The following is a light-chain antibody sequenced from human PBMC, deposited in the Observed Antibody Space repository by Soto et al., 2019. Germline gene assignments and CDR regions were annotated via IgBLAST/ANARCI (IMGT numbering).Light chain of an antibody. CDR3: CSIASSTTYV. Sequence: QSVLTQPASVSGSPGQSITISCTGTSSDVGSYNLVSWYQQHPGKAPKLMIYEGSKRPSGVSNRFSGSKSGNTASLTISGLQAEDEADYACCSIASSTTYVFRTGSNVHVL. J-gene: IGLJ1*01. CDR1: SSDVGSYNL. V-gene: IGLV2-23*01. CDR2: EGS.